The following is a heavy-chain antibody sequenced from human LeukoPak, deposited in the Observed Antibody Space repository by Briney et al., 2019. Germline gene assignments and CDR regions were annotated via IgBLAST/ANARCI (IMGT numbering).Heavy chain of an antibody. J-gene: IGHJ6*03. D-gene: IGHD2-8*01. Sequence: GGSLRLSCAASGFTFSSYWITWVRQAPGKGLEWVANIKQDGSEAYNVDSVKGRFTVSRDNAKNSLYLQLNSLGAEDTAVYYCATRYCTIPACRASSYHCMDNWGKGTTVTVSS. CDR1: GFTFSSYW. V-gene: IGHV3-7*01. CDR3: ATRYCTIPACRASSYHCMDN. CDR2: IKQDGSEA.